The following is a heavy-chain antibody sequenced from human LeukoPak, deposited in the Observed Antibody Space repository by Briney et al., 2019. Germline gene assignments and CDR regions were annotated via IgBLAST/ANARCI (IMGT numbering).Heavy chain of an antibody. Sequence: PSETLSLTCTVSGGSISSYYWSWTRQPAGKGLEWIGRIYTSGSTNYNPSLKSRVTMSVDTSKNQFSPKLSSVTAADTAVYYCARAIENSSGYYRDYWGQGTLVTVSS. D-gene: IGHD3-22*01. J-gene: IGHJ4*02. CDR3: ARAIENSSGYYRDY. CDR1: GGSISSYY. CDR2: IYTSGST. V-gene: IGHV4-4*07.